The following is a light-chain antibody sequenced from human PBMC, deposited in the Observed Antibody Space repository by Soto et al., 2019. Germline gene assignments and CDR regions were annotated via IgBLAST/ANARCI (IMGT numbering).Light chain of an antibody. CDR1: QSVSSNY. J-gene: IGKJ1*01. CDR2: GAS. Sequence: EIVLTQSPGTLSLSPGEGATLSCRASQSVSSNYLAWYQQKPGQAPRLLIYGASSRATGIPDRFSGSGSGTDFILTISRLEPVDFAVFYCQQYGSSPWTFGQGTKVEIK. V-gene: IGKV3-20*01. CDR3: QQYGSSPWT.